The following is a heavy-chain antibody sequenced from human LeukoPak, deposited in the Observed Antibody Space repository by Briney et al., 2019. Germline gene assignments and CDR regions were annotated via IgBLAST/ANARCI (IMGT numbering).Heavy chain of an antibody. D-gene: IGHD2-2*01. CDR2: IIPIFGTA. V-gene: IGHV1-69*05. J-gene: IGHJ5*02. Sequence: ASVKVSCKASGGTFSSYAISWVRQAPGQGLEWMGGIIPIFGTANYAQKFQGRVTITTDESTSTAYMELSSLRSEDTAVYYCARGIPTYCSSTSCYYNWFDPWGQGTLVTVSS. CDR3: ARGIPTYCSSTSCYYNWFDP. CDR1: GGTFSSYA.